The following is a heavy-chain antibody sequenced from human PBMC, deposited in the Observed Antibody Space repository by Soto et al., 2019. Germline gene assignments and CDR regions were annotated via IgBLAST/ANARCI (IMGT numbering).Heavy chain of an antibody. CDR1: GFTFSSYG. V-gene: IGHV3-33*01. CDR2: IWYDGSNK. Sequence: QVQLVESGGGVVQPGRSLRLSCAASGFTFSSYGMHWVRQAPGKGLEWVAVIWYDGSNKYYADSVKGRFTIPRDNSKNPLYLQMNSLRAEDTAVYYCARDVTSLGYGMDVWGQGTTVTVSS. CDR3: ARDVTSLGYGMDV. J-gene: IGHJ6*02. D-gene: IGHD1-1*01.